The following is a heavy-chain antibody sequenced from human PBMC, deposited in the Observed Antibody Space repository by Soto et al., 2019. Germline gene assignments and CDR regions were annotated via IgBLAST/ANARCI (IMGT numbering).Heavy chain of an antibody. Sequence: GGSLRLSCAASGFTFSTYSMNWVRQAPGKGLEWVSYINSTGTIKYYAGSVKGRFTISRDNAKNSLYLQMNSLRAEDTAVYYCARMSSSISPGCWGQGTQVTVSS. J-gene: IGHJ4*02. V-gene: IGHV3-48*01. CDR3: ARMSSSISPGC. CDR1: GFTFSTYS. D-gene: IGHD2-2*01. CDR2: INSTGTIK.